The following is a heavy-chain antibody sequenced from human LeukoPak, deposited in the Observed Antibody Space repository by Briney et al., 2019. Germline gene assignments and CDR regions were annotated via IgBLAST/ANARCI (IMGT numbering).Heavy chain of an antibody. D-gene: IGHD3-3*01. Sequence: SSETLSLTCTVSGGSISSDNYYWSWIRQPPGKGLEWIGYIYYSGSTNYNPSLKSRVTISVDTSKNQFSLKLSSVTAADTAVYYCARESPPDFWSGLSFSSNYYYYMDVWGKGTTVTVSS. CDR1: GGSISSDNYY. CDR2: IYYSGST. J-gene: IGHJ6*03. CDR3: ARESPPDFWSGLSFSSNYYYYMDV. V-gene: IGHV4-61*01.